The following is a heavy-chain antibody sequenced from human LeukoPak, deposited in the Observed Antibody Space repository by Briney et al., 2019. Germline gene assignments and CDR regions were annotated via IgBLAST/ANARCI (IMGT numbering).Heavy chain of an antibody. D-gene: IGHD5-12*01. CDR2: IGGGGGT. CDR3: AKGNSGYNSGYYYHFFDY. J-gene: IGHJ4*02. Sequence: PGGSLRLSCAASGFTLNTYAMSWVRQAPGKGLEWVSSIGGGGGTYYADSLKGRFTISRDNSKNTLYLQMNSLRAEDTAVYYCAKGNSGYNSGYYYHFFDYWGQGTLVTVSS. V-gene: IGHV3-23*01. CDR1: GFTLNTYA.